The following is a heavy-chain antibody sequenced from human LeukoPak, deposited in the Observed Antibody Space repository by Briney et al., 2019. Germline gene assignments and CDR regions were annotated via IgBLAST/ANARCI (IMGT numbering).Heavy chain of an antibody. CDR1: GDTFTSYD. Sequence: ASVKVSCKASGDTFTSYDINWVRQATGQGLEWMGWMNPNSGNTGYAQKFQGRVTMTRNTSISTAYMELSSLRSEDTAVYYCARRRLDCTNGVCFNWFDPWGQGTLVTVSS. V-gene: IGHV1-8*01. J-gene: IGHJ5*02. D-gene: IGHD2-8*01. CDR3: ARRRLDCTNGVCFNWFDP. CDR2: MNPNSGNT.